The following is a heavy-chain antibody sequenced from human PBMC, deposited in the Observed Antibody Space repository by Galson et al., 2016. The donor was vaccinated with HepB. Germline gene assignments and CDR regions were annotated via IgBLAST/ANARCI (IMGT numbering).Heavy chain of an antibody. D-gene: IGHD1/OR15-1a*01. CDR3: VMEQLRTDRNWFHP. V-gene: IGHV3-53*01. CDR1: GFTVTTNY. CDR2: ISSGGDT. J-gene: IGHJ5*02. Sequence: SLRLSCAASGFTVTTNYMSWVRQAPGKGLDWVSLISSGGDTSYADSVQGRFTISRDNSKNTPFLQMNSLRVEDTAVYYCVMEQLRTDRNWFHPLGQGTLVTASS.